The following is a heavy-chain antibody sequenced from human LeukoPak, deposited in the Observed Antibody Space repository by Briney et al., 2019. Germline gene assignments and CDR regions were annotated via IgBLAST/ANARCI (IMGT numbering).Heavy chain of an antibody. D-gene: IGHD3-10*01. V-gene: IGHV1-24*01. CDR2: FDPEDGET. J-gene: IGHJ3*02. CDR1: VYTLTELS. Sequence: GASVKVSCKVSVYTLTELSMHWVRQAPGKGLEWMGGFDPEDGETIYAQKFQGRVTMTEDTSTDTAYMELSSLRSEDTAVYYCATRSYMVRGVMGAFDIWGQGTMVTVSS. CDR3: ATRSYMVRGVMGAFDI.